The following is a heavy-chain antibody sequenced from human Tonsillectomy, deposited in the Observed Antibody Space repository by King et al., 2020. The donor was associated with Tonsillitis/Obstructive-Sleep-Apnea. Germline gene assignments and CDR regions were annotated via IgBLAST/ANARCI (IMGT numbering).Heavy chain of an antibody. CDR3: ARAEYYDFWSGYYTLNY. J-gene: IGHJ4*02. Sequence: VQLVESGGGLVQPGGSLRLSCAASGFTFSSYWMHWVRQAPGKGLVWVSRINSDGSSTSYADSVKGRFTISRDNAKNTLYLQMNSLRAEDTAVYYCARAEYYDFWSGYYTLNYWGQGTLVTVSS. CDR2: INSDGSST. CDR1: GFTFSSYW. D-gene: IGHD3-3*01. V-gene: IGHV3-74*01.